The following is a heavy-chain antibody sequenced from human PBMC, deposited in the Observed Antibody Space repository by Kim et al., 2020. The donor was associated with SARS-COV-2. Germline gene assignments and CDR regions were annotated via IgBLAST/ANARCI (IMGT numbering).Heavy chain of an antibody. CDR2: INHSGST. D-gene: IGHD2-21*02. Sequence: SETLSLTCAVYGGSFSGYYWSWIRQPPGKGLEWIGEINHSGSTNYNPSLKSRVTISVDTSKNQFSLKLSSVTAADTAVYYCAGGVVVTAMHYWYFDLWGRGTLVTVSS. J-gene: IGHJ2*01. CDR3: AGGVVVTAMHYWYFDL. CDR1: GGSFSGYY. V-gene: IGHV4-34*01.